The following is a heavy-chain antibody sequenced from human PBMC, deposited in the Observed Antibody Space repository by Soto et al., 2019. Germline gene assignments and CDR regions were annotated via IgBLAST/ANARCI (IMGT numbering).Heavy chain of an antibody. CDR3: ARLPSFKYGSSWPECDY. V-gene: IGHV4-39*01. J-gene: IGHJ4*02. CDR1: GGSISSSSYY. D-gene: IGHD6-13*01. CDR2: IYYSGST. Sequence: QLQLQESVPGLVKPSETLSLTCTVSGGSISSSSYYWGWIRQPPGKGLEWIGSIYYSGSTYYNPSLKSRVTISVDTSKNQFSLKLSSVTAADTAVYYCARLPSFKYGSSWPECDYWGQGTLVTVSS.